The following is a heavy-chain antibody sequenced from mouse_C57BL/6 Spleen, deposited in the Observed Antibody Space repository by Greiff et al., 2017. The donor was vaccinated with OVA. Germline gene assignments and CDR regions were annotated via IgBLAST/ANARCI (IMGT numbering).Heavy chain of an antibody. CDR1: GYTFTSYW. CDR2: SDPSDSYT. D-gene: IGHD4-1*02. J-gene: IGHJ2*01. CDR3: ARSPQLGRGVDY. Sequence: QVQLQQPGAELVRPGTSVKLSCKASGYTFTSYWMHWVKQRPGQGLEWIGVSDPSDSYTNYNQKFKGKATLTVDTSSSTAYMQLSSLTSEDSAVYYCARSPQLGRGVDYWGQGTTLTVSS. V-gene: IGHV1-59*01.